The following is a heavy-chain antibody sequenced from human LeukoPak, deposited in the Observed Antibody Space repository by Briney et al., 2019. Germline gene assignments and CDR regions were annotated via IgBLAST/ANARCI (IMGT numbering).Heavy chain of an antibody. J-gene: IGHJ5*02. CDR3: ERHRMLVVVVAATNNWFDP. V-gene: IGHV4-39*01. CDR2: IYYSGST. CDR1: GGSFSSSSYY. Sequence: SETLSLTCTVSGGSFSSSSYYWGWLRQPPGTGQEWVGSIYYSGSTYYNPSLKSRVTISVDTSKNQFSLKLSSVTAADPAVYYCERHRMLVVVVAATNNWFDPWGQGTLVTVSS. D-gene: IGHD2-15*01.